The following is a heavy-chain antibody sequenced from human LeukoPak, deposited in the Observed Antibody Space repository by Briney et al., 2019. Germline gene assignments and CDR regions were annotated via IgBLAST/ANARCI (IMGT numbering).Heavy chain of an antibody. D-gene: IGHD2-2*01. Sequence: GGSLRLSCEASGFRLSDFTMTWVRQAPGKGPEWVSAISGSGGSTYYADSVKGRFTISRDNSKNTLYLQMNSLRAEDTAVYYCAKEGYCSSTSCSSEYYFDYWGQGTLVTVSS. J-gene: IGHJ4*02. CDR1: GFRLSDFT. CDR2: ISGSGGST. CDR3: AKEGYCSSTSCSSEYYFDY. V-gene: IGHV3-23*01.